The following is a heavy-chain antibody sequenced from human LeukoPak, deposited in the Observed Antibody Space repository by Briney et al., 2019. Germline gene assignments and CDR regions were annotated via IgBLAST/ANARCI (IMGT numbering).Heavy chain of an antibody. Sequence: ASVKVSCKASGYTFTSYDINWVRQATGQGLGWRGWMNPNSGNTGYAQKFQGRVTMTRNTSISTAYMELSSLRSEDTAVYYCARNGPSADDAFDIWGQGTMVTVSS. J-gene: IGHJ3*02. CDR1: GYTFTSYD. D-gene: IGHD2-8*01. V-gene: IGHV1-8*01. CDR3: ARNGPSADDAFDI. CDR2: MNPNSGNT.